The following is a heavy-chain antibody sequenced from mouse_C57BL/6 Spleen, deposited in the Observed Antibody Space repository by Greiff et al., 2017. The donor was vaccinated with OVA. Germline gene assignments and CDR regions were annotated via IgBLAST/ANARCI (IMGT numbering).Heavy chain of an antibody. CDR1: GYTFTGYW. CDR2: IFPGSGST. J-gene: IGHJ4*01. V-gene: IGHV1-9*01. D-gene: IGHD2-4*01. CDR3: ARYDYDRYYYAMDY. Sequence: VQLQQSGAELMKPGASVKLSCKATGYTFTGYWIEWVKQRPGHGLEWIGEIFPGSGSTNYTEKFKGKATFTADKSSNTAYMQLSSLTTEDSAIYYCARYDYDRYYYAMDYWGKGTSVTVSS.